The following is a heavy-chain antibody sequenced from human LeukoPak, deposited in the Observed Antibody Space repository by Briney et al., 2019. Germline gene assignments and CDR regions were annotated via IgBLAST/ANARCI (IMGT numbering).Heavy chain of an antibody. J-gene: IGHJ4*02. V-gene: IGHV3-30*18. Sequence: GGSLRLSCAASGFTFSSYGMHWVRQAPGKGLEWVAVISYDGSNKYYADSVKGRFTISRDNSKNTLYLQMNSLRAEDTAVYYCAKGPDGYRDWGQGTLATVSS. D-gene: IGHD5-24*01. CDR2: ISYDGSNK. CDR3: AKGPDGYRD. CDR1: GFTFSSYG.